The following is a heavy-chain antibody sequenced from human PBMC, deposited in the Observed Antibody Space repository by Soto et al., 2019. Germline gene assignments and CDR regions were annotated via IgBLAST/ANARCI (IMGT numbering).Heavy chain of an antibody. Sequence: PGGSLRLSCAASGFTFSSYAMSWVRQAPWKGLEWVSPISGSGVSTYYADSVKGRFTISRDNSKNTLYLQMNSLRAEDTAVYYCAKSGAGSLTYYDFWSGFEKNYGMDVWGQGTTVTVSS. CDR2: ISGSGVST. CDR1: GFTFSSYA. J-gene: IGHJ6*02. V-gene: IGHV3-23*01. D-gene: IGHD3-3*01. CDR3: AKSGAGSLTYYDFWSGFEKNYGMDV.